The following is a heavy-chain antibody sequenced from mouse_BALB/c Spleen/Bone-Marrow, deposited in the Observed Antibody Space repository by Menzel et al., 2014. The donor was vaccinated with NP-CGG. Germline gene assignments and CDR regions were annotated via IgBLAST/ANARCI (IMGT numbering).Heavy chain of an antibody. Sequence: QVQLQQSGAELVRPGSSVKISCKASGYAFSLYWVNWVKQRPGQGLEWIGQIYPGDDDTDYNGKFKGKATLTADRSSSTAYMQLGSLTSEDSAVYFGARGGISIDDWGHGTTLTVSS. CDR1: GYAFSLYW. CDR2: IYPGDDDT. V-gene: IGHV1-80*01. J-gene: IGHJ2*01. CDR3: ARGGISIDD.